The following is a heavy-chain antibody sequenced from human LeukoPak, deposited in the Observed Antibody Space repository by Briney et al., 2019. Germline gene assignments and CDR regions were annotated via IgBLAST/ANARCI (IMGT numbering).Heavy chain of an antibody. Sequence: ASVKVSCKASGGTFSSYAISWVRQAPGQGLEWMGGIIPIFGTANYAQKFQGRVTITADESTSTAYRELSSLRSEDTAVYYCARSYYDILTGYLDYWGPGTLVTVSS. CDR1: GGTFSSYA. D-gene: IGHD3-9*01. J-gene: IGHJ4*02. CDR3: ARSYYDILTGYLDY. CDR2: IIPIFGTA. V-gene: IGHV1-69*01.